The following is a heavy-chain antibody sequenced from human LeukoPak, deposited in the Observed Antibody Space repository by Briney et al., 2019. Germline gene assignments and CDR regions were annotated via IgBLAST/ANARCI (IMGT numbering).Heavy chain of an antibody. J-gene: IGHJ1*01. CDR1: GYTFTGYY. CDR3: AREVYCSGGSCYSGAHFQH. D-gene: IGHD2-15*01. CDR2: INPNSGGT. V-gene: IGHV1-2*02. Sequence: GASVKVSCKASGYTFTGYYMHWVRQAPGQGLEWMGWINPNSGGTNYAQKFQGRVTMTRDMSTSTVYMELSSLRSEDTAVYYCAREVYCSGGSCYSGAHFQHWGQGTLVTVSS.